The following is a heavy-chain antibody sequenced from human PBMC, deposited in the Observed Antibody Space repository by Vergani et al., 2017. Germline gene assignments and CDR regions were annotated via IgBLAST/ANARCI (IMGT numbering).Heavy chain of an antibody. CDR2: ISPGASTV. V-gene: IGHV3-11*04. Sequence: LEESGGGSVKPGGSLRLSCAASGFKFSDHYMSWIRQAPGKGLEWVSHISPGASTVCYTDSVTGRFTVSRDNDNNSLTLHMTTLRVEDTAVYYCAKNPGISTTRHYYAMDVWGQETTVTVSS. J-gene: IGHJ6*02. CDR1: GFKFSDHY. D-gene: IGHD1-1*01. CDR3: AKNPGISTTRHYYAMDV.